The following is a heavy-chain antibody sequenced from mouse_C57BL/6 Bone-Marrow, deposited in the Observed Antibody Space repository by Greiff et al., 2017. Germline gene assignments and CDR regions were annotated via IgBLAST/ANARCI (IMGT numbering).Heavy chain of an antibody. Sequence: VQLKESGPELVKPGASVKMSCKASGYTFTDYYMHWVKQKPGKGLEWIGEIYPGSGNTYYNEKFKGKATLTADTSSSTAYMQLSSLTSEDSAVYCCANLLRRRDYYAMDYWGQGTSVTVSS. J-gene: IGHJ4*01. CDR1: YTFTDYYM. V-gene: IGHV1-83*01. CDR2: YPGSGNTY. CDR3: NLLRRRDYYAMDY. D-gene: IGHD1-1*01.